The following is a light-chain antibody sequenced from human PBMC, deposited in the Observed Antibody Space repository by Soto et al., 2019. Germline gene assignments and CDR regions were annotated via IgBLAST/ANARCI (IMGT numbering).Light chain of an antibody. Sequence: EIVLTQSPATLSLSPGERATLSCRASQSVSRYLAWYQQKPGQAPRLLIYDASNRATGIPARFSGSGSGTDFTLTISRLEPEDFAVFYCHHYGTSPPTFGQGTKVDIK. J-gene: IGKJ1*01. CDR2: DAS. CDR1: QSVSRY. V-gene: IGKV3-11*01. CDR3: HHYGTSPPT.